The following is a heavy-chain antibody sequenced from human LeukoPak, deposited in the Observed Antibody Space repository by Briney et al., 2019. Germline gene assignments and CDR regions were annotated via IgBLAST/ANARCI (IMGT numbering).Heavy chain of an antibody. CDR2: INQDGSET. V-gene: IGHV3-7*01. CDR3: ARSEGKGVVDY. J-gene: IGHJ4*02. Sequence: GGSLRLSCAASRFTFSTYWMHWVRQAPGKGLKWVANINQDGSETYYVDSLNGRFTVSKDNAKQSLYLQMNSLRAEDTAVYYCARSEGKGVVDYWGQGTLVTVSS. D-gene: IGHD1-14*01. CDR1: RFTFSTYW.